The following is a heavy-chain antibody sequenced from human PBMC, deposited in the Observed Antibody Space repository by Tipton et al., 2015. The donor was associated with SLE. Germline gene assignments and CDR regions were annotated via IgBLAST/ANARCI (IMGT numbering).Heavy chain of an antibody. CDR2: INPSGGST. CDR1: GYTFTSYY. CDR3: ARDQQFSDFWSATSGFDY. Sequence: QLVQSGAEVKKPGASVKVSCKASGYTFTSYYMHWVRQAPGQGLEWMGIINPSGGSTSYAQKFQGRVTMTRDTSTSTVYMELSSLRSEDTAVYYCARDQQFSDFWSATSGFDYWGQGTLVTVSS. D-gene: IGHD3-3*01. V-gene: IGHV1-46*01. J-gene: IGHJ4*02.